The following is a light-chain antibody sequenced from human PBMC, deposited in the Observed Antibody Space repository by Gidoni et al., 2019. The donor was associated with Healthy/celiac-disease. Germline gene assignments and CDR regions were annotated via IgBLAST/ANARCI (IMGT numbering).Light chain of an antibody. J-gene: IGLJ3*02. Sequence: SSELTQDPAVSVALGQTVRITCQGDSLRSYYASWYQQKPGQAPVLVIYGKNNRPSGIPDRFSGSSSGNTASLTITGAQAEDEADYYCNSRDSSGWNWVFGGGTKLTVL. V-gene: IGLV3-19*01. CDR2: GKN. CDR1: SLRSYY. CDR3: NSRDSSGWNWV.